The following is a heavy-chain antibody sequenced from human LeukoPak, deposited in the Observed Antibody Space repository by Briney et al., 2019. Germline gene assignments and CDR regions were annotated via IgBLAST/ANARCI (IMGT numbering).Heavy chain of an antibody. CDR3: ARGRDSSGYRALDAFDI. J-gene: IGHJ3*02. V-gene: IGHV4-59*01. D-gene: IGHD3-22*01. Sequence: SETLSLTCTVSGGSISSYYWSWIRQPPGKGLEWIGYIYYSGSTNYNPSLKSRVTISVDTSKNQFSLKLSSVTAADTAVYYCARGRDSSGYRALDAFDIWGQGTMVTVSS. CDR1: GGSISSYY. CDR2: IYYSGST.